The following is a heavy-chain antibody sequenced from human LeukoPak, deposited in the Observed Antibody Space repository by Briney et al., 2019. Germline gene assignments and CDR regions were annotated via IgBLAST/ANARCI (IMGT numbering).Heavy chain of an antibody. J-gene: IGHJ4*02. D-gene: IGHD3-22*01. CDR1: GFTFSSYA. CDR3: ARDVMVSGYFDY. Sequence: PGRSLRLSCAASGFTFSSYAMHWVRQAPGKGLEWVAVISYDGGNKYYADSVKGRFTISRDNSKNTLYLQMNSLRAEDTAVYYCARDVMVSGYFDYWGQGTLVTVSS. V-gene: IGHV3-30*04. CDR2: ISYDGGNK.